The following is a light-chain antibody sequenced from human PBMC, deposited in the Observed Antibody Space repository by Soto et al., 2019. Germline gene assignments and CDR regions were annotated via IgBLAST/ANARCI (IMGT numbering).Light chain of an antibody. J-gene: IGKJ1*01. CDR3: QLYGSSSRT. CDR1: QSVDSTY. CDR2: GAS. V-gene: IGKV3-20*01. Sequence: EIVLTQSPDTLSLSPGERATLSCRASQSVDSTYLGWYQQKPGQAPRLLIYGASNRATGIPDRFSGSGSGTDFTLTIARLEPEDFAVYYCQLYGSSSRTFGQGTKVEVK.